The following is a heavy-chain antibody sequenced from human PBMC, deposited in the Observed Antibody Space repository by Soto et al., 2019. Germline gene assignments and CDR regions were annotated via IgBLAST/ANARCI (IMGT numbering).Heavy chain of an antibody. D-gene: IGHD1-26*01. CDR2: INPSGGRT. Sequence: GASVKVSCKASGYTFTSYYMHWVRQAPGQGLEWMGIINPSGGRTSYAQKIQGRITMTRDTSTSTVYLELSSLRFDDTAVYYCARGGSGSTGHDYWGQGTLVTVSS. J-gene: IGHJ4*02. CDR3: ARGGSGSTGHDY. CDR1: GYTFTSYY. V-gene: IGHV1-46*01.